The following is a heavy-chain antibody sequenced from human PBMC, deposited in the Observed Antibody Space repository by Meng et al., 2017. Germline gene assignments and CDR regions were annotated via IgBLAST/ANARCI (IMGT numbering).Heavy chain of an antibody. D-gene: IGHD4-17*01. CDR1: GFTFSSYA. CDR2: ISYDGSNK. J-gene: IGHJ5*02. CDR3: ARDHGAGDYDWFDP. V-gene: IGHV3-30*04. Sequence: GESLKISCAASGFTFSSYAMHWVRQAPGKGLEWVAVISYDGSNKYYADSVKGRFTTSRDNSKNTLYLQMNSLRAEDTAVYYCARDHGAGDYDWFDPWGQGTLVTVSS.